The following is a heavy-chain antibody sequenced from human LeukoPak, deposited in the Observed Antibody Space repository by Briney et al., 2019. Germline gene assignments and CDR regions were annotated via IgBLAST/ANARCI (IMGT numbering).Heavy chain of an antibody. J-gene: IGHJ4*02. CDR3: AKSDCSTTSCYWRSYFDY. CDR1: GFTFSSYA. V-gene: IGHV3-23*01. CDR2: ITGSGGST. Sequence: PGGSLRLSCAASGFTFSSYAMNWVRQAPGKGLEWVSTITGSGGSTDYADPVKGRFTISRDNSKNTLYLRMNSLRAEDTAVYYCAKSDCSTTSCYWRSYFDYWGQGTLVTVSS. D-gene: IGHD2-2*01.